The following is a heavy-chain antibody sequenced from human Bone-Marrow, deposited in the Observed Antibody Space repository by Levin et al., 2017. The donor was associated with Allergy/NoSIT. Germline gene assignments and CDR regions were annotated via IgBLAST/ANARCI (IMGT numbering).Heavy chain of an antibody. Sequence: KGGESLKISCKASGYSFTNYWITWVRQKPGKGLEWMGNIDPTDSYPNYGPSFEGHVTMSTDKSVTTAYLRWSSLKASDTATYYCARHVLSGSGSYLAYWGQGTVVTVSS. CDR3: ARHVLSGSGSYLAY. CDR2: IDPTDSYP. D-gene: IGHD3-10*01. V-gene: IGHV5-10-1*01. J-gene: IGHJ4*02. CDR1: GYSFTNYW.